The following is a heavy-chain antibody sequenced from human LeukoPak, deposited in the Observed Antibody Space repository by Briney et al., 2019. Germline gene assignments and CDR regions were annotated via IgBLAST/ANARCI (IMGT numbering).Heavy chain of an antibody. J-gene: IGHJ5*02. D-gene: IGHD6-13*01. V-gene: IGHV4-39*07. Sequence: PSETLSLTCTVSGGSISSSSYYWGWIRQPPGKGLEWIGSIYYSGSTYYNPSLKSRVTISVDTSKNQFSLKLSSVTAADTAVYYCARGITVNRDPPYSSSWYRVTRLGWFDPWGQGTLVTVSS. CDR2: IYYSGST. CDR1: GGSISSSSYY. CDR3: ARGITVNRDPPYSSSWYRVTRLGWFDP.